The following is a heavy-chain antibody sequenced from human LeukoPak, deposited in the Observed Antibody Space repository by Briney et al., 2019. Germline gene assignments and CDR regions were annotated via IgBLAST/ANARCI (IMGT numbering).Heavy chain of an antibody. CDR1: GLTFSSYS. V-gene: IGHV3-48*01. J-gene: IGHJ4*02. CDR2: ISSSSSTI. Sequence: GGSLRLSCAASGLTFSSYSMNWVRQAPGKGLEWVSYISSSSSTIYYADSVKGRFTISTDNAKNSLYLQMNSLRAADTAVYYCAGRLGQQPDYWGQGTLVTVSS. CDR3: AGRLGQQPDY. D-gene: IGHD6-13*01.